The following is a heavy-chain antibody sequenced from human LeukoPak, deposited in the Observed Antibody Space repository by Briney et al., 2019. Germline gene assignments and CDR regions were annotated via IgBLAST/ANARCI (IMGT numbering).Heavy chain of an antibody. CDR3: AHRRTTGVVVTAPLFDP. J-gene: IGHJ5*02. CDR2: IYWNDDK. CDR1: GGSISSHYWS. D-gene: IGHD2-21*02. Sequence: TLSLTCTVSGGSISSHYWSWIRQPPGKALEWLALIYWNDDKRYSTSLKSRLTITKDTSKNQVVLTMTNMDPVDTATYYCAHRRTTGVVVTAPLFDPWGQGTLVTVSS. V-gene: IGHV2-5*01.